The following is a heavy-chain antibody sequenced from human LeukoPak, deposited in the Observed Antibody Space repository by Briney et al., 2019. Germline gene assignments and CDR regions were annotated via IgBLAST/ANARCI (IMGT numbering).Heavy chain of an antibody. J-gene: IGHJ4*02. D-gene: IGHD5-12*01. Sequence: GGSLRLSCAASGFTFSSSWMHWVRQAPGKGLVWVSNINNEGSATNYADSVKGRFTISRDNTKNTLYLQMNSLRAEDAAVYYCARPGGGGYAFDYWGQGTLVTVSS. CDR3: ARPGGGGYAFDY. CDR1: GFTFSSSW. CDR2: INNEGSAT. V-gene: IGHV3-74*01.